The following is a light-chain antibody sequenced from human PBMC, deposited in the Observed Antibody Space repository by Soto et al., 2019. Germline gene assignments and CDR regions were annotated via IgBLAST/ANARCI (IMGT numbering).Light chain of an antibody. J-gene: IGKJ1*01. Sequence: DIQMTQSASSLSVSLGDTVTITCGASQSISSYLNWYQQKPGKAPKLLIYAASSLQSGVPSRFSGSGSGTDFTLTISSLQTEDFATYYCQQSYSTPPTFGQGTKVDIK. CDR2: AAS. V-gene: IGKV1-39*01. CDR3: QQSYSTPPT. CDR1: QSISSY.